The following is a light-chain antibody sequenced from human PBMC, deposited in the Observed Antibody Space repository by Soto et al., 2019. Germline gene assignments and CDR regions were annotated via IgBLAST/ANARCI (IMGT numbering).Light chain of an antibody. CDR1: QGIYNY. J-gene: IGKJ3*01. CDR2: AAS. CDR3: QKCNSAPST. Sequence: DTQMTQSPSSLSASVGDRVTITCRASQGIYNYLAWYQQKPGKVPKILIYAASSLVSGVPSRFSGSGSGTDFNLTISSLQPEDGATYYCQKCNSAPSTFGPGTKVDIK. V-gene: IGKV1-27*01.